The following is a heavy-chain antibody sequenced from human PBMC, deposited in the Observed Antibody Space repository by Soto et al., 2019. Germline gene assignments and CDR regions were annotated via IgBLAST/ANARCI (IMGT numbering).Heavy chain of an antibody. CDR2: MNTNSDDI. V-gene: IGHV1-8*01. Sequence: QVHLVQSGAEVKKPGASVQVSCKTSGYTFTSYDINWVRQAPCQGLEWVGWMNTNSDDIRSAQKFRGRLTLTRVKSMISVYMKVRNLRPDDSAVYYCEREWSAAGHLYSMDVWGQVTTVAVSS. CDR1: GYTFTSYD. J-gene: IGHJ6*02. CDR3: EREWSAAGHLYSMDV. D-gene: IGHD6-13*01.